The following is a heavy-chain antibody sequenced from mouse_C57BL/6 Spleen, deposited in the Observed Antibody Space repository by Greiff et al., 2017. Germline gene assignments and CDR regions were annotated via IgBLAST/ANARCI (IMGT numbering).Heavy chain of an antibody. CDR3: TRGPHYYLGC. CDR1: GYTFTDYE. D-gene: IGHD2-1*01. CDR2: IDPETGGT. J-gene: IGHJ3*01. V-gene: IGHV1-15*01. Sequence: VQGVESGAELVRPGASVTLSCKASGYTFTDYEMNWVKQTPVHGLEWIGAIDPETGGTDYNQKFKGKAILTADKSSSTAYMVLRSLTSEDSAVYYCTRGPHYYLGCWGQGALVTVSA.